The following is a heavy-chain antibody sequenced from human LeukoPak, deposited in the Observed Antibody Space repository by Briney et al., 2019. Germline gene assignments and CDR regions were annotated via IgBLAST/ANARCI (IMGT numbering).Heavy chain of an antibody. CDR2: INSDGSEG. CDR3: ARDLGGYGDYAPFDY. J-gene: IGHJ4*02. CDR1: GFTFSGFW. D-gene: IGHD4-17*01. V-gene: IGHV3-7*03. Sequence: GGSLRLPCAVSGFTFSGFWMSWSRQAPGKGLEWVASINSDGSEGYYADVVKGRFTISRDNAKNSLYLQMNSLRAEDTAVYYCARDLGGYGDYAPFDYWGQGTLVTVSS.